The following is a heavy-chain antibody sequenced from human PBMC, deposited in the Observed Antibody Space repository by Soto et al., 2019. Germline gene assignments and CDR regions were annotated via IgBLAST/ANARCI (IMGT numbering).Heavy chain of an antibody. D-gene: IGHD1-26*01. CDR3: ARRYGSAIDY. CDR1: GGTISSWY. Sequence: QVQLQESGPGLVKPSETLSLTCTVSGGTISSWYWSWIRQPPGKGLEWIGYIYYSGSTNCNPSLKRRVTISVDMSKNPFSLKLSAVTAADTAVYYCARRYGSAIDYWGQGTLVTVSS. J-gene: IGHJ4*02. V-gene: IGHV4-59*08. CDR2: IYYSGST.